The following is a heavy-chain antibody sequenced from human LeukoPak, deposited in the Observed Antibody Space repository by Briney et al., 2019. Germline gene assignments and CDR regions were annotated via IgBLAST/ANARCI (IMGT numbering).Heavy chain of an antibody. D-gene: IGHD3-16*01. CDR1: GYPLGKNYY. Sequence: SETLSLTCAVSGYPLGKNYYWGWIRQPPGKGLEWIGRIYGTRSTSYNPSLMNRVTMSVDTSRNHFSLQLTSVTAADTAVYYCARYDSSGSASTSFDYWGQGILVTISS. J-gene: IGHJ4*02. CDR3: ARYDSSGSASTSFDY. V-gene: IGHV4-38-2*01. CDR2: IYGTRST.